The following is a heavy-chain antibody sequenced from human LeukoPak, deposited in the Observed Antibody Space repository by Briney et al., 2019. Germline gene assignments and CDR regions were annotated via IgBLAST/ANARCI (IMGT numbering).Heavy chain of an antibody. CDR3: ARRRDSVALSFDP. Sequence: PSQTLSLTCAVSGYSISSGYYWGWIRQPPGKGLEWIGRIYHSGSTYYNPSLKSRVTIPVHTPKHQFSLKLSSVTAADTAVYYCARRRDSVALSFDPWGQGTLVTVSS. J-gene: IGHJ5*02. V-gene: IGHV4-38-2*01. D-gene: IGHD2-21*02. CDR1: GYSISSGYY. CDR2: IYHSGST.